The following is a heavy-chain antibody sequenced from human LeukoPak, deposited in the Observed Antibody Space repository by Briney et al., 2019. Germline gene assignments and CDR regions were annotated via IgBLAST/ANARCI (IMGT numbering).Heavy chain of an antibody. CDR2: IYHRGST. V-gene: IGHV4-38-2*02. J-gene: IGHJ3*02. D-gene: IGHD1-1*01. Sequence: SETLSLTCTVSGYSISSGYYWGWIRQPPGKGLGWIGSIYHRGSTNYNPSLKSLVTISVDTSKNQFSLKLSSVPAADTAVYYCARLDWNDSPFDIWGQGTMVTVSS. CDR1: GYSISSGYY. CDR3: ARLDWNDSPFDI.